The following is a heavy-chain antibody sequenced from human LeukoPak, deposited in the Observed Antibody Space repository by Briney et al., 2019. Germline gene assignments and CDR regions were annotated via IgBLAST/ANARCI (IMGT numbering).Heavy chain of an antibody. J-gene: IGHJ4*02. D-gene: IGHD2-21*02. Sequence: GGSLRLSCAASGFTFSSYSMNWVRQAPGKGLEWVSSISSSSYIYYADSVKGRFTISRDNAKNSLYLQMNSLRAEDTAVYYCARRGSYCGGDCYYYFDYWGQGTLVTVSS. CDR3: ARRGSYCGGDCYYYFDY. CDR2: ISSSSYI. V-gene: IGHV3-21*01. CDR1: GFTFSSYS.